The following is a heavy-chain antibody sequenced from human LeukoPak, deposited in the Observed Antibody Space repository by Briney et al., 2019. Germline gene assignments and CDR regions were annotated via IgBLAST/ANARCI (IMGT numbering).Heavy chain of an antibody. J-gene: IGHJ3*02. CDR2: ISGSGAST. V-gene: IGHV3-23*01. D-gene: IGHD1-26*01. CDR1: GFTFNSYV. CDR3: AKDFSMGAFRNGVDAFDI. Sequence: GGSLRLSCAASGFTFNSYVINWVRQAPRKGLEWVSAISGSGASTYYADSVKGRFAISRDNSKNTLYLQMNSLRAEDTAVYYCAKDFSMGAFRNGVDAFDIWGQGTMVTVSS.